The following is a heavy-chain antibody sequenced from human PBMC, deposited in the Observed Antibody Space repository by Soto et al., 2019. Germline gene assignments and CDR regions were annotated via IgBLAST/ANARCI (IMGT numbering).Heavy chain of an antibody. J-gene: IGHJ4*02. CDR2: IWTDGNSQ. D-gene: IGHD5-18*01. V-gene: IGHV3-33*01. Sequence: QVQLVESGGGVVQPGRSLRLSCAASGIPFSASGMHWVRQAPGKGLEWVAMIWTDGNSQYYADSVKRRFTISRDNSRKTVYLQMDSLGVEDTAVYFCTRDKGVTCIDQWGQGTLVAVSS. CDR1: GIPFSASG. CDR3: TRDKGVTCIDQ.